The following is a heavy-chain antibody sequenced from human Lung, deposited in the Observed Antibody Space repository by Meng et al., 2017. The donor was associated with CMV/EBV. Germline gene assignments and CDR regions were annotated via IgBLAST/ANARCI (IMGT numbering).Heavy chain of an antibody. CDR1: GFTFSSYW. V-gene: IGHV3-74*01. CDR2: INSDGSST. CDR3: ARDRIRFDP. Sequence: GESLKISCAASGFTFSSYWMHWVRQAPGKGLVWVSRINSDGSSTSYADSVKGRFTISRGNAKNTLYLQMNSLRAEDTAVYYCARDRIRFDPWGQGTLVTVSS. J-gene: IGHJ5*02.